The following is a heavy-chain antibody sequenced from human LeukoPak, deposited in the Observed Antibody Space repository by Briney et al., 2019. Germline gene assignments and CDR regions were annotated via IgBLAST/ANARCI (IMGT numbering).Heavy chain of an antibody. D-gene: IGHD2-2*01. CDR2: ISGSGGST. Sequence: GGSLRLSCAASGFTFSSYAMSWVRQAPGKGLEWVSAISGSGGSTYYADSVKGRFTISRDNSKNTLYLQMNSLRAEDTALYHCARGGPAAMPYYYYYYGIDVWGQGTTVTVSS. CDR1: GFTFSSYA. J-gene: IGHJ6*02. V-gene: IGHV3-23*01. CDR3: ARGGPAAMPYYYYYYGIDV.